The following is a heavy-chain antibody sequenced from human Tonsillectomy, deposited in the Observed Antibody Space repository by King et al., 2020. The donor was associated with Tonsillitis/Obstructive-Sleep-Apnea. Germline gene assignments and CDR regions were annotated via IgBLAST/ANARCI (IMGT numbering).Heavy chain of an antibody. V-gene: IGHV3-48*03. CDR2: ISSSGSTI. D-gene: IGHD3-10*01. Sequence: LVESGGGLVQPGGSLRLSCAASGFTFSSFEMNWVRQAPGKGLEWVSYISSSGSTIYYADSVKGRFTISRDNAKNSLYLQMNSRRAEDTAVYYCSSGLVRGVIIMAVFDYWGQGTLVTVSS. J-gene: IGHJ4*02. CDR1: GFTFSSFE. CDR3: SSGLVRGVIIMAVFDY.